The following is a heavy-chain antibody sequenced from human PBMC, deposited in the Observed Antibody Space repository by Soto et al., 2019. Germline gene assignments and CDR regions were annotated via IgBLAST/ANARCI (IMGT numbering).Heavy chain of an antibody. CDR3: AKDRGFYGSGTYSTIAY. V-gene: IGHV3-30*04. CDR2: ISYDGTNK. Sequence: GGSLRLSCEASGFTFSRYPLHWVRQAPGKGLEWVAVISYDGTNKYYVDSVKGRFTISRDNSKNTMYLQMNSLGVEDTAVYYCAKDRGFYGSGTYSTIAYWGQGTLVTVSS. J-gene: IGHJ4*02. CDR1: GFTFSRYP. D-gene: IGHD3-10*01.